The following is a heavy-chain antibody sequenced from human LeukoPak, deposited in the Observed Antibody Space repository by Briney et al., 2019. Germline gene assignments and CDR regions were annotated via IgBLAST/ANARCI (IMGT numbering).Heavy chain of an antibody. CDR3: ASPFEGQWLGYFDH. D-gene: IGHD6-19*01. CDR2: IYHSGST. J-gene: IGHJ4*02. V-gene: IGHV4-39*01. Sequence: SETLSLTCTVSGGSISSSSYYWGWIRQPPGKGLEWIGSIYHSGSTYYNPSLKSRVTISADTSKNQFSLKLSSVTAADTAVYYCASPFEGQWLGYFDHWGQGTLVTVSS. CDR1: GGSISSSSYY.